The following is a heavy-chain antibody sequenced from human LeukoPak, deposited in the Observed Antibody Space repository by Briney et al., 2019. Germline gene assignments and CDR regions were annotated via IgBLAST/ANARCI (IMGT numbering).Heavy chain of an antibody. J-gene: IGHJ4*02. CDR1: GYTFTSYY. Sequence: ASVKVSCKASGYTFTSYYMHWVRQAPGQGLESMGISNPSGGSTSYAQKFQGRVTMTRDTSTSTVYMELSSLRSEDTAVYYCASAFGFGEYDYRGQGTLVTVSS. CDR2: SNPSGGST. CDR3: ASAFGFGEYDY. V-gene: IGHV1-46*01. D-gene: IGHD3-10*01.